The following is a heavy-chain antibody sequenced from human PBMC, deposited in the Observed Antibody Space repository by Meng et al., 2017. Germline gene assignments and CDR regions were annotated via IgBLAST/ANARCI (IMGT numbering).Heavy chain of an antibody. J-gene: IGHJ5*02. D-gene: IGHD3-10*01. CDR3: ARGSYYGSGNEPPLGQFDP. CDR2: INYSGST. V-gene: IGHV4-31*01. CDR1: CGSISSGVDY. Sequence: VRRPGLGPGLLNPSPTLSRTRPDSCGSISSGVDYWSWIRQHPGKGLEWIWYINYSGSTYYNPPLKSPGTISVDTSKTQFSLKTCSVTAADTAVYYCARGSYYGSGNEPPLGQFDPWGQGTLVTVSS.